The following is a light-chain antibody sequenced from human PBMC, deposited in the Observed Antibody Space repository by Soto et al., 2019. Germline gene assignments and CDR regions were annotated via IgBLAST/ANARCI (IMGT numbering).Light chain of an antibody. CDR1: QSLAYSDGNTY. CDR3: MQGTHWPPYT. CDR2: KAS. Sequence: DVVMTQSPLSLPVTLGQPASISCRSSQSLAYSDGNTYLNWFQQRPGQSPRRLIYKASNRDSGVPDRFSGIGSGTDFTLKISSVEAEDVGVYYCMQGTHWPPYTFGQGTKLEIK. V-gene: IGKV2-30*01. J-gene: IGKJ2*01.